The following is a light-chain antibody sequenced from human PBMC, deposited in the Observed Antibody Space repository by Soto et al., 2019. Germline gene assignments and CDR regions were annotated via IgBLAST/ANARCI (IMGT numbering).Light chain of an antibody. CDR3: QKRGNWPQ. J-gene: IGKJ5*01. V-gene: IGKV3-11*01. CDR2: DAS. CDR1: QSVRNY. Sequence: EIVLTQSPATTSSSTVKIPTLYCRASQSVRNYLAWYQQKPGQAPRLLIFDASNRATGIPARFSGSGSGTDFTLTISGLEPEDFAIYYCQKRGNWPQFGQGTRLEI.